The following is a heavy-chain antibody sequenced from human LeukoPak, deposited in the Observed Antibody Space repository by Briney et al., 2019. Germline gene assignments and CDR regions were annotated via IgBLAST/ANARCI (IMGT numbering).Heavy chain of an antibody. CDR2: IWYDGSNK. J-gene: IGHJ4*02. CDR1: GFTFSSYG. D-gene: IGHD3-22*01. CDR3: ARDSKEYYCDSSGYYDY. Sequence: PGGSLRLSCAASGFTFSSYGMHWVRQAPGKGLEWVAVIWYDGSNKYYADSVKGRFTISRDNSKNTLYLQMNSLRAEDTAVYYCARDSKEYYCDSSGYYDYWGQGTLVTVSS. V-gene: IGHV3-33*01.